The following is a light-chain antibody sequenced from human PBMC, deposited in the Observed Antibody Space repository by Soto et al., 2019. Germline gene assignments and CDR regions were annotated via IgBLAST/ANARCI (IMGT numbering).Light chain of an antibody. J-gene: IGKJ1*01. Sequence: DIQMTQSPSSLSASVGDGVTITCRASQSISSYVSWYQQKPGKAPKLLIYAASRLESGVPSRFSGSRSGTDFTLTISSLQPEDFSTYYGQQSYSRMTFXQGTKVDIK. CDR1: QSISSY. V-gene: IGKV1-39*01. CDR2: AAS. CDR3: QQSYSRMT.